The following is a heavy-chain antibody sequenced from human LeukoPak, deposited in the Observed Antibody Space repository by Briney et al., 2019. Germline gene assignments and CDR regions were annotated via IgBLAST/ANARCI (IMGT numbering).Heavy chain of an antibody. CDR3: ARRSGWYEDY. CDR2: IYYSGST. J-gene: IGHJ4*02. V-gene: IGHV4-59*01. D-gene: IGHD6-19*01. CDR1: GGSFSGYY. Sequence: PSETLSLTCAVYGGSFSGYYWSWIRQPPGKGLEWIGYIYYSGSTNYNPSLKSRVTISVDTSKNQFSLKLNSVTAADTAVYYCARRSGWYEDYWGQGTLVTVSS.